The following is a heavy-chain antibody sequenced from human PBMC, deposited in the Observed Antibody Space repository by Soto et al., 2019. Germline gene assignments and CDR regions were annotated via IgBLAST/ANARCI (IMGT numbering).Heavy chain of an antibody. J-gene: IGHJ4*02. V-gene: IGHV4-30-2*01. D-gene: IGHD3-10*01. CDR1: GFTFSDYY. Sequence: QVQLVESGGGLVKPGGSLRLSCAASGFTFSDYYMSWIRQAPGKGLEWIGYIYHSGSTYYNPSLKSRVTISVDRSKNQFSLKLSSVTAADTAVYYCARVDTMVRGVLDYWGQGTLVTVSS. CDR3: ARVDTMVRGVLDY. CDR2: IYHSGST.